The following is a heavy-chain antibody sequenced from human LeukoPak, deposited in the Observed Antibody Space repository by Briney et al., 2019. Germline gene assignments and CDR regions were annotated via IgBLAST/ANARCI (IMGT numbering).Heavy chain of an antibody. D-gene: IGHD3-22*01. Sequence: GGSLRLSCAASGFSFSSYAMIWVRQAPGKGLEWVSSISGSGGSTYYVDSVKGRFTISRDNTKNTLYLQMNSLRAEDTAVYYCAKESDDSSGYSFDHWGQGTLVTVSS. CDR3: AKESDDSSGYSFDH. CDR1: GFSFSSYA. V-gene: IGHV3-23*01. J-gene: IGHJ4*02. CDR2: ISGSGGST.